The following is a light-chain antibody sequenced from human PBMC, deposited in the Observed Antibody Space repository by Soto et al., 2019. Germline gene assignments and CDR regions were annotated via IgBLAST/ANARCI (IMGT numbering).Light chain of an antibody. V-gene: IGLV1-51*01. Sequence: QSVLTQPPSVSAAPGQKVTISCSRSSSNIGNNYVSWYQQLPGTAPKLLIYDNNKRPSGIPDRFSGSKSGTSATLGITGLQTGDEADYYCGTWDSSLSAEVFGGGTKLTVL. J-gene: IGLJ2*01. CDR2: DNN. CDR1: SSNIGNNY. CDR3: GTWDSSLSAEV.